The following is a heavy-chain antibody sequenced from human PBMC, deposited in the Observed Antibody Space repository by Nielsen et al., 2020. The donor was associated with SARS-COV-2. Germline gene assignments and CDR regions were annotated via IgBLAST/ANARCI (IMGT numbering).Heavy chain of an antibody. V-gene: IGHV3-23*01. CDR1: GFTFSSYA. J-gene: IGHJ6*03. CDR2: ISGSGGST. D-gene: IGHD2-2*01. Sequence: GESLKISCAASGFTFSSYAMSWVRQAPGKGLELVSAISGSGGSTYYADSVKGRFTITRDNSKNTLYLQMNSLRAEDTAVYYCAKDGRYCSSTSCPIRYYYYMDVWGKGTTVTVSS. CDR3: AKDGRYCSSTSCPIRYYYYMDV.